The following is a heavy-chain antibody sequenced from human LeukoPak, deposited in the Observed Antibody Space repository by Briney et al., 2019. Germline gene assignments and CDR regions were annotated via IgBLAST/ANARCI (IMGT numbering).Heavy chain of an antibody. V-gene: IGHV4-61*02. CDR2: IYTSGST. CDR1: GGSINSATYY. D-gene: IGHD1-26*01. Sequence: PSETLSLTCSVSGGSINSATYYWSWIRQPAGKGLEWIGRIYTSGSTNYNPSLKSRVTISVDTSKNQFSLKLSSVTAADTAVYYCARGRIRKWELLSGAFDIWGQGTMVTVSS. J-gene: IGHJ3*02. CDR3: ARGRIRKWELLSGAFDI.